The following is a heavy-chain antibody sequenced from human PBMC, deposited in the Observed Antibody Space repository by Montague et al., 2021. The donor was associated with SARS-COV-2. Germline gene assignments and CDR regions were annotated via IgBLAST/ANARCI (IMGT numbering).Heavy chain of an antibody. J-gene: IGHJ4*02. V-gene: IGHV2-70*01. D-gene: IGHD6-19*01. CDR2: SDWXDDK. CDR1: GFSLSTSGLC. Sequence: PALGKPTQTLTLTCTFSGFSLSTSGLCVSWIRQPPGKALEWLALSDWXDDKYYGTSLKTRLTISKDTSKNQVVLTMTNMDPVDTATYYCARISAWYSSGWSAFDYWGQGTLVTVSS. CDR3: ARISAWYSSGWSAFDY.